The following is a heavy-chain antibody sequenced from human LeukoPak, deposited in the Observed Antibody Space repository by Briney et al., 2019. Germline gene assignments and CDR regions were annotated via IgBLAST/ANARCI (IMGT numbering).Heavy chain of an antibody. CDR1: GGSIGIYY. CDR2: VYHTGTT. Sequence: SETLSLTCTVSGGSIGIYYWSWIRQPPGKGLEWVGYVYHTGTTSYNPSLKSRVTISVDTSKNHFSVTLNSVTAADTAVYYCARGSIGTMVRGVVTTWGQGTLVTVSS. D-gene: IGHD3-10*01. CDR3: ARGSIGTMVRGVVTT. J-gene: IGHJ5*02. V-gene: IGHV4-59*08.